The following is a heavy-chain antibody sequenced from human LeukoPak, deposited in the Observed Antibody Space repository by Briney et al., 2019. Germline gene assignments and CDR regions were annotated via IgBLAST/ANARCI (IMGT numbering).Heavy chain of an antibody. J-gene: IGHJ4*02. CDR3: ARASGPFDH. D-gene: IGHD3-10*01. CDR2: IWNDGSNK. CDR1: GFTFSVYG. V-gene: IGHV3-33*01. Sequence: GGSLRLSCAASGFTFSVYGMHWVRQAPGQGLEWVAVIWNDGSNKYYADSVKGQFTISRDNSKNTLYLQMNSLRAEDTAVYSCARASGPFDHWGQGTLVTVSS.